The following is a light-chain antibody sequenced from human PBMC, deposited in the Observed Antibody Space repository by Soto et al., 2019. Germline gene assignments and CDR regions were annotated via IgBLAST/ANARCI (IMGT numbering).Light chain of an antibody. Sequence: EIVMTQSPATLSVSPGERATLSCRASQSVSSGYLAWYQQKPGQAPRLLIYGASTRATGIPDRFSGSGSGTEFTLTISSLESEDFALYFCQQYKSWPPWTFGGGTKVDIK. V-gene: IGKV3-15*01. J-gene: IGKJ4*02. CDR2: GAS. CDR3: QQYKSWPPWT. CDR1: QSVSSGY.